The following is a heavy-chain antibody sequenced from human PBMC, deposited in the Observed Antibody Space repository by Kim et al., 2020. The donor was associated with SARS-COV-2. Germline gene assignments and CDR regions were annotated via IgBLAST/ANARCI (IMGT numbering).Heavy chain of an antibody. CDR3: AKDLHYDFWSGYSFDY. V-gene: IGHV3-23*01. Sequence: GGSLRLSCAASGFTFSSYAMSWVRQAPGKGLEWVSAISGSGGSTYYADSVKGRFTISRDNSKITLYLQMNSLRAEDTAVYYCAKDLHYDFWSGYSFDYWGQGTLVTVSS. CDR2: ISGSGGST. J-gene: IGHJ4*02. CDR1: GFTFSSYA. D-gene: IGHD3-3*01.